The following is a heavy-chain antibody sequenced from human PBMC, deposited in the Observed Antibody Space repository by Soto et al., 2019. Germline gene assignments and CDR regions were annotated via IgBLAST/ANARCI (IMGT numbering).Heavy chain of an antibody. CDR1: GFTFSSYA. CDR2: ISGSGGST. Sequence: GGSLRLSCAASGFTFSSYAMSWVRQAPGKGLEWVSAISGSGGSTYYADSVKGRFTISRDNSKNTLYLQMNSLRAEDTAVYYCAKDRLVGDCISTSCQAYYGMDVWGQGTTVTVSS. V-gene: IGHV3-23*01. J-gene: IGHJ6*02. D-gene: IGHD2-2*01. CDR3: AKDRLVGDCISTSCQAYYGMDV.